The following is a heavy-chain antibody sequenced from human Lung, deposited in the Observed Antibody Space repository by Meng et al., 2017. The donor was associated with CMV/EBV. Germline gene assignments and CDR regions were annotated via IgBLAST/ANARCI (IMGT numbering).Heavy chain of an antibody. J-gene: IGHJ4*02. D-gene: IGHD5-24*01. CDR1: GDSIGSGGYY. CDR2: IYYTGST. V-gene: IGHV4-31*03. Sequence: QVPLHESGPGLVKPSQSLSLTCTVSGDSIGSGGYYWSWIRQHPGKGLEWIGYIYYTGSTFYNPSLKSRVTISVDTSKNQFSLKLIPATAADTAVYYCAREAGRDGYATPKFDYWGQGTLVTVSS. CDR3: AREAGRDGYATPKFDY.